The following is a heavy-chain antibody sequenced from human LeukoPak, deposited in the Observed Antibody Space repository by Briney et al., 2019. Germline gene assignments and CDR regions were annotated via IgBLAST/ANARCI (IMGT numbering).Heavy chain of an antibody. D-gene: IGHD3-10*01. Sequence: ESLXXXCKGSGYSFTSYWIAWVRQMPGKGLEWMGIIYPGDSDTRYSPSFQGQVTISADKSISTAYLQWSSLKASDTAMYYCXRXNEXYYGPWGQGTLXTVSS. V-gene: IGHV5-51*01. CDR3: XRXNEXYYGP. J-gene: IGHJ4*02. CDR2: IYPGDSDT. CDR1: GYSFTSYW.